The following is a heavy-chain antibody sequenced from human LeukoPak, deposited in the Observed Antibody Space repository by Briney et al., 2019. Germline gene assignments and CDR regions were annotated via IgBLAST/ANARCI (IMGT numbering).Heavy chain of an antibody. CDR1: GYTFTGYY. CDR3: AVGLSMDRGVINDY. CDR2: INPNSGGT. V-gene: IGHV1-2*02. D-gene: IGHD3-10*01. J-gene: IGHJ4*02. Sequence: ASVKVSCKASGYTFTGYYMHWVRQAPGQGLEWMGWINPNSGGTNYAQKFQGRVTMTRDTSISTAYMELSRLRSDDTAVYYCAVGLSMDRGVINDYWGQGTLVTVSS.